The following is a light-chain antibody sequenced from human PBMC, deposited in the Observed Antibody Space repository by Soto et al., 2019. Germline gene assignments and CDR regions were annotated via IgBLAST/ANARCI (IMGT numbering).Light chain of an antibody. J-gene: IGLJ2*01. CDR2: SNN. CDR1: SSNIGSNT. V-gene: IGLV1-44*01. Sequence: QSVLTQPPSASGTPGQTVTISCSGSSSNIGSNTVNWYQLLPGTAPKLLIYSNNQRPSGVPDRFSGSKSGTSASLAISGLQSDDAADYYCAAWDDRLNGPVFGGGTKVT. CDR3: AAWDDRLNGPV.